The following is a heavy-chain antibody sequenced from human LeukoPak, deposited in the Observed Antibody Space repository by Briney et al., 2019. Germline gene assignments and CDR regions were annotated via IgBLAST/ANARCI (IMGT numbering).Heavy chain of an antibody. Sequence: GGSLRLSCAASGFTFSTYPMNWVRQAPGKGLEWISHIRDSGTTYYADSVKGRFTISRDNSKNTLDLEMNSLRAEDTAVYYCAKDVGGYYFTYWSGCFDHWGQGTLVTVSS. CDR1: GFTFSTYP. J-gene: IGHJ4*02. V-gene: IGHV3-23*01. CDR2: IRDSGTT. D-gene: IGHD3-10*01. CDR3: AKDVGGYYFTYWSGCFDH.